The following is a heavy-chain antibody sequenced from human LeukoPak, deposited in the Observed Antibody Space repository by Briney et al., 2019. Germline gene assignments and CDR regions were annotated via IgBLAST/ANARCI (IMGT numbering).Heavy chain of an antibody. V-gene: IGHV1-3*01. CDR3: ARNYDFWSAPIGHYYGMDV. CDR1: GYTFTSYA. Sequence: VXVSCKASGYTFTSYAMHWVRQAPGQRLEWMGWINAGNGNTKYSQKFQGRVTITRDTSASTAYMELSSLRSEDTAVYYCARNYDFWSAPIGHYYGMDVWAKGPRSPSP. D-gene: IGHD3-3*01. CDR2: INAGNGNT. J-gene: IGHJ6*02.